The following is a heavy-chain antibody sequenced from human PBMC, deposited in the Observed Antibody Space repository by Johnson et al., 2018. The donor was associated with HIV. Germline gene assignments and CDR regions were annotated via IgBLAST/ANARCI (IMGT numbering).Heavy chain of an antibody. CDR3: ARPSTPYDTPVGPFDI. CDR2: IKQDGSEK. Sequence: EVQLVESGGGLVQPGGSLRLSCAASGFTFSSYWMSWVRQAPGKGLEWVANIKQDGSEKYYVDSVKGRFTISRDNAKNSLYLQVNSLRAEDTAVYYCARPSTPYDTPVGPFDIWGQGTMVAVSS. CDR1: GFTFSSYW. V-gene: IGHV3-7*03. J-gene: IGHJ3*02. D-gene: IGHD3-22*01.